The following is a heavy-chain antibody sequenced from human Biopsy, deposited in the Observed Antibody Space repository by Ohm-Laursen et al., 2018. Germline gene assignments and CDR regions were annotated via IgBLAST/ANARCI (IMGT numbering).Heavy chain of an antibody. CDR1: GYTFTGQY. D-gene: IGHD2-15*01. Sequence: ASVKVSCKASGYTFTGQYLHWVRQVPGQGLEWMGWINPHSGTTKFAQDFQGRVTMTRDTSITTAYMESRRLRSDDTVVYYCAKGQDLRGGAEYFQHWGQGVLVTVSS. CDR2: INPHSGTT. V-gene: IGHV1-2*02. J-gene: IGHJ1*01. CDR3: AKGQDLRGGAEYFQH.